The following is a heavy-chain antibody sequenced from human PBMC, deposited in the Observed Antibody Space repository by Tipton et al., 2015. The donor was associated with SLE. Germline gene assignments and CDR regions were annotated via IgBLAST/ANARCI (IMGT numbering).Heavy chain of an antibody. CDR2: IHTSGST. V-gene: IGHV4-61*02. Sequence: LSCTVSGGSISSGSYYWSWIRQPAGKGLEWIGRIHTSGSTYYNPSLKSRVTISVDTSKNQFSLKLSSVTAADTAVYYCARHAEGWQHSGYFDLWGRGTLVTVSS. J-gene: IGHJ2*01. CDR3: ARHAEGWQHSGYFDL. D-gene: IGHD2-15*01. CDR1: GGSISSGSYY.